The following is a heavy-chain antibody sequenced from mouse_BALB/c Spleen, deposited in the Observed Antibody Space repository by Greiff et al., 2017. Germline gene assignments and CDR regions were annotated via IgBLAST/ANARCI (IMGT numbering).Heavy chain of an antibody. V-gene: IGHV1S81*02. CDR3: TRSRDFDY. CDR1: GYTFNSYY. J-gene: IGHJ2*01. Sequence: VKLMESGAELVKPGASVKLSCKASGYTFNSYYMYWVKQRPGQGLEWSGEINPSNGGTNFNEKFKSKATLTVDKSSSAASMQLSSLTSEDSAVYYCTRSRDFDYWSQGTTLTVSS. CDR2: INPSNGGT.